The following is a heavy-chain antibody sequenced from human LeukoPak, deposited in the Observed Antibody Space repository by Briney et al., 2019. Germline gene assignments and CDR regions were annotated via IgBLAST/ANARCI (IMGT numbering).Heavy chain of an antibody. J-gene: IGHJ6*02. V-gene: IGHV1-46*01. CDR3: ARDYDILTGWPHGMDV. Sequence: GASVKVSCKASGYTFTSYYMHWVRQAPGQGLEWMGIINPSGGSTSYAQKFQGRVTMTRDTSTSTVYMELSSLRSEDTAVYYCARDYDILTGWPHGMDVWGQGTTVTVSS. D-gene: IGHD3-9*01. CDR1: GYTFTSYY. CDR2: INPSGGST.